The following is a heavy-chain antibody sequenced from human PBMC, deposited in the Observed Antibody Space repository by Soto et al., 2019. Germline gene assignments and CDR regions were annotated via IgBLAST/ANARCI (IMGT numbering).Heavy chain of an antibody. CDR1: GFTFSNAW. Sequence: GGSLTLSCAASGFTFSNAWMSWVRQAPGKGLGWVGRIKSKSDGGTTEYAAPERGRFTTSGDAPKNSLYLQMNSLKTEDTAVYYYTTDLWRIAVVVGSTGYFNPWGQGTPVTVSS. CDR2: IKSKSDGGTT. J-gene: IGHJ5*02. CDR3: TTDLWRIAVVVGSTGYFNP. D-gene: IGHD2-15*01. V-gene: IGHV3-15*01.